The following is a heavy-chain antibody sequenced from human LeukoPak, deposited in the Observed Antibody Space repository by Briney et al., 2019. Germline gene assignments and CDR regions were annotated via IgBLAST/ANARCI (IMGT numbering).Heavy chain of an antibody. J-gene: IGHJ4*02. D-gene: IGHD1-26*01. Sequence: DPSETLSLTCTVSSGPISSYYWSWIRQPAGKGLEWIGRIYSSGSTNYNPSLKSRVTMSADTSKKQFSLKLSSVAAADTAVYYCARGGSGSYRFFDYWGQGALVTVSS. CDR2: IYSSGST. CDR3: ARGGSGSYRFFDY. V-gene: IGHV4-4*07. CDR1: SGPISSYY.